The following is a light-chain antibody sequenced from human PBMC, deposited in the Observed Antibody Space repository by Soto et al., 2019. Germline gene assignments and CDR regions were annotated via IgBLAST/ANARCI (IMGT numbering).Light chain of an antibody. CDR1: QSISSN. J-gene: IGKJ4*01. CDR2: GAS. CDR3: QQYNNWLPLT. Sequence: DIVMTQSPATLSVSPGERATLSCRASQSISSNLAWYQKKHGQAPRLLIYGASTRATGNPARFSGSGSGTEFTLTISSLESEDFAVYYCQQYNNWLPLTFGGGTKVESK. V-gene: IGKV3-15*01.